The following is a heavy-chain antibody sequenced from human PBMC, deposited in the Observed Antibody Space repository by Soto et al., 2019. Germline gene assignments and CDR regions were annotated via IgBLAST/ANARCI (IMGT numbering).Heavy chain of an antibody. J-gene: IGHJ4*02. Sequence: SVKVSCKASGYMFISYGFSWVRQAPGQGLEWMGWISGYNGNANYAQKFQDRVTMTTDTSTNTAYMELRSLRSDDTAIYYCXXXXXXSSYXXDYWGQGXLVXVXS. CDR3: XXXXXXSSYXXDY. CDR2: ISGYNGNA. V-gene: IGHV1-18*01. CDR1: GYMFISYG. D-gene: IGHD3-16*01.